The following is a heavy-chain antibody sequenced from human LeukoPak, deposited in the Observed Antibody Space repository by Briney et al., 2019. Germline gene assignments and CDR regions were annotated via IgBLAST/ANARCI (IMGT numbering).Heavy chain of an antibody. CDR2: ITGGGIHT. CDR1: GFTFSDYG. V-gene: IGHV3-23*01. Sequence: GRSLRLSCAASGFTFSDYGMTWVRQTRGNGLEWVSSITGGGIHTYYVDSVKGRFVIARDNSKTTLYLQMNSLRTEDTAVYYCAKGLRIPSNWGQGIMVTVSS. D-gene: IGHD2-21*01. CDR3: AKGLRIPSN. J-gene: IGHJ4*02.